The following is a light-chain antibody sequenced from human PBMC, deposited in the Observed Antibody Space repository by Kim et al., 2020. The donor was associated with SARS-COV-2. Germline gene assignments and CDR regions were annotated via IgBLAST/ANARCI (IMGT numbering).Light chain of an antibody. CDR1: SSDIGANHY. CDR3: STYTGSVA. Sequence: SLGQSITISCPGSSSDIGANHYVCWYRHHPGKAPKLMIYDVSLRPSGVSNRFSGSKSGNPASLTISGLQAEDESDYYCSTYTGSVAFGGGTQLTVL. V-gene: IGLV2-14*03. J-gene: IGLJ3*02. CDR2: DVS.